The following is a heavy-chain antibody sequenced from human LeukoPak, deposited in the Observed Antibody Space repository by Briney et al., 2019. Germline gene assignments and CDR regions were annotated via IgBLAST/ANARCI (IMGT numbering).Heavy chain of an antibody. CDR1: GFTFSSYA. CDR2: ISGSGGST. Sequence: GGSLRLSCAASGFTFSSYAMSWVRQAPGKGLEGVSAISGSGGSTYYADSVKGRFTISRDNSKNTLYLQMNSLRAEDTAVYYCAKDESGSYYVGFDYWGQGTLVTVSS. J-gene: IGHJ4*02. D-gene: IGHD1-26*01. V-gene: IGHV3-23*01. CDR3: AKDESGSYYVGFDY.